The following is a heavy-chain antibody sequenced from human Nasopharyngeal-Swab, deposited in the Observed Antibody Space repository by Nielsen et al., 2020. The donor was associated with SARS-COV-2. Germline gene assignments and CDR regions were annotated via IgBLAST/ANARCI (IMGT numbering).Heavy chain of an antibody. J-gene: IGHJ4*02. CDR1: GFTFSNYE. CDR3: ARETIDCGGDCLDY. D-gene: IGHD2-21*02. CDR2: ISTSATST. Sequence: GESLKISCVGSGFTFSNYELHWVLQAPAQGLQWVSYISTSATSTFYAESLKGRFTIFRDNAKNSLYLQMHSLRAEDTAVYYCARETIDCGGDCLDYWGQGTLVTVSS. V-gene: IGHV3-48*03.